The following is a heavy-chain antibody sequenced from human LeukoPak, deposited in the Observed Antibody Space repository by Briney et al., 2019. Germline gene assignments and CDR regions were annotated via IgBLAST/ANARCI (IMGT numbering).Heavy chain of an antibody. Sequence: GGSLRLSCAAFGFTFDDYAMHWVRQAPGKGLEWVSLITWDGAISNYADSVKGRFTISRDNSKNSLYLEMNSLRAEDTALYYCAKDRGLRWGGMDVWGQGTTVTVSS. CDR1: GFTFDDYA. J-gene: IGHJ6*02. CDR2: ITWDGAIS. CDR3: AKDRGLRWGGMDV. D-gene: IGHD3-16*01. V-gene: IGHV3-43D*03.